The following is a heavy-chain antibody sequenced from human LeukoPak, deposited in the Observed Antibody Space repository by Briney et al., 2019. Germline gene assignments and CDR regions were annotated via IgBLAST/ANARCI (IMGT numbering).Heavy chain of an antibody. CDR1: GFTFSSYA. CDR2: ISYDGSNK. D-gene: IGHD4-17*01. J-gene: IGHJ4*02. CDR3: AKGPDYGDYFDY. Sequence: GGSLRLSCAASGFTFSSYAMSWVRQAPGKGLEWVAVISYDGSNKYYADSVKGRFTISRDNSKNTLYLQMNSLRAEDTAVYYCAKGPDYGDYFDYWGQGTLVTVSS. V-gene: IGHV3-30*18.